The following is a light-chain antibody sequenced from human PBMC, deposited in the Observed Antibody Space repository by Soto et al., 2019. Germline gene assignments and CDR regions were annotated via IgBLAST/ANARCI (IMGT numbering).Light chain of an antibody. Sequence: QSALTQPASVSGSPGQSITISCTGTRSDVGGYNYVSWYQQHPGKAPKLMIYDVSNRPAGVSNRFSGSKSGNTASLTISGLQAEDEADYYCSSYTSTSTVIFGGGTKLHVL. CDR1: RSDVGGYNY. CDR3: SSYTSTSTVI. J-gene: IGLJ2*01. V-gene: IGLV2-14*01. CDR2: DVS.